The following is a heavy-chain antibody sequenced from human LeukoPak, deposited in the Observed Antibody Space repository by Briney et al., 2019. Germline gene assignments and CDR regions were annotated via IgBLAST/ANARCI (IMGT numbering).Heavy chain of an antibody. CDR1: GYTFTAYF. V-gene: IGHV1-2*02. J-gene: IGHJ4*02. CDR2: TNPKSGGT. Sequence: ASVKVSCKASGYTFTAYFMHWVRQAPGQGLEWMGWTNPKSGGTNYAQKFQGRVTMTRDTSISTAYMELRRLRSDDAAVYYCASRRSGINPGYFDFWGQGTLVTVSS. CDR3: ASRRSGINPGYFDF. D-gene: IGHD3-10*01.